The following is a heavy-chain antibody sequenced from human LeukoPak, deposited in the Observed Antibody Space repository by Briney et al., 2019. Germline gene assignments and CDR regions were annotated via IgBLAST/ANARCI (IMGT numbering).Heavy chain of an antibody. V-gene: IGHV4-59*01. CDR2: IYYGGST. CDR3: ARYYYGSGSYYRDNWFDP. D-gene: IGHD3-10*01. Sequence: SGTLSLTCTVSSGSISSYYWSWIRQPPGKGLEWIGYIYYGGSTNYNPSLKSRVTISVDTSKNQFSLKLSSVTAADTAVYYCARYYYGSGSYYRDNWFDPWGQGTLVTVSS. J-gene: IGHJ5*02. CDR1: SGSISSYY.